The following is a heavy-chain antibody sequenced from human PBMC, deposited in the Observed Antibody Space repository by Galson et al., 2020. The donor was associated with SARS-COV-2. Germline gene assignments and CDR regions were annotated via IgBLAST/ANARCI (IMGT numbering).Heavy chain of an antibody. CDR3: TKGGGYCSGDTCYREYCEH. CDR1: GFIFDDYA. V-gene: IGHV3-9*01. CDR2: ISWNSGNM. Sequence: SLKISCAASGFIFDDYAMQWVRQVPGKGLEWVAGISWNSGNMGYADSVRGRFIISRDNAKNSLYLQMNSLRAEDTALYYCTKGGGYCSGDTCYREYCEHWGQGTLVTVSS. J-gene: IGHJ1*01. D-gene: IGHD2-15*01.